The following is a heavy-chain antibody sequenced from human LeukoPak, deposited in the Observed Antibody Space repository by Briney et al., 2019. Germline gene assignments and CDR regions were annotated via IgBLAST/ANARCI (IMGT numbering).Heavy chain of an antibody. Sequence: PGGSLRLSCAASGFTFSSYSMNWVRQAPGKGLEWVSSISSSSSYIYYADPVKGRFTISRDNAKNSLYLQMDSLRAEDTAVYYCARELGSSGYYYAFDDWGQGTLVTVHS. CDR1: GFTFSSYS. V-gene: IGHV3-21*01. D-gene: IGHD3-22*01. CDR2: ISSSSSYI. CDR3: ARELGSSGYYYAFDD. J-gene: IGHJ4*02.